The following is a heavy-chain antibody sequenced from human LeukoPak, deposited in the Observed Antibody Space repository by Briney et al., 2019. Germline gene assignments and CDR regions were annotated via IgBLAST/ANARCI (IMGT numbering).Heavy chain of an antibody. D-gene: IGHD5-18*01. CDR1: GFTFSNYA. J-gene: IGHJ4*02. V-gene: IGHV3-23*01. CDR3: AKAEGDVDTNFDY. Sequence: GGSLRLSCAASGFTFSNYAMSWVRQAPGTGLEWVSVIGGSGGGIYYADSVKGRFTISRDNSKNTLYLQMNSLRADDTAVYYCAKAEGDVDTNFDYWGQGTLVTVSS. CDR2: IGGSGGGI.